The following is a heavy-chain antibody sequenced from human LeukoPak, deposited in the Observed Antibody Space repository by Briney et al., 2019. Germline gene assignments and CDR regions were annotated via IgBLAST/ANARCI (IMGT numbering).Heavy chain of an antibody. D-gene: IGHD2-21*02. CDR1: GFTFSSYA. V-gene: IGHV3-23*01. CDR3: AKKYCGGDCYSGYYYGMDV. J-gene: IGHJ6*02. CDR2: ISGSGGST. Sequence: GGSLRLSCAASGFTFSSYAMSWVRQAPGKGLEWVSAISGSGGSTYYADSVKGRFTISRDNSKNTLYLQMNSLRAEDTAVYYCAKKYCGGDCYSGYYYGMDVWGQGTTVTVSS.